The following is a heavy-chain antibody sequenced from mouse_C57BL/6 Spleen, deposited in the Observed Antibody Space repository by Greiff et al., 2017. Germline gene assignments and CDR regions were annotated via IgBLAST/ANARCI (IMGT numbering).Heavy chain of an antibody. CDR1: GYSFTDYN. J-gene: IGHJ2*01. CDR3: ARGIYYGNPYDFDY. V-gene: IGHV1-39*01. D-gene: IGHD2-1*01. Sequence: EVQLQQSGPELVKPGASVKISCKASGYSFTDYNMNWVKQSNGKSLEWIGVINPNHGTTSYNQKFKGKATVTVDQSSSTAYMQLNSLTSEDSAVYYCARGIYYGNPYDFDYWGQGTTLTVSS. CDR2: INPNHGTT.